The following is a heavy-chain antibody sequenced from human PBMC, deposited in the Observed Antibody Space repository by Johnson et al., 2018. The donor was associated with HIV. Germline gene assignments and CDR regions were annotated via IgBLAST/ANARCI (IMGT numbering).Heavy chain of an antibody. J-gene: IGHJ3*02. CDR1: GFSFSDYY. V-gene: IGHV3-11*04. D-gene: IGHD6-19*01. CDR3: AASSIAVVDAFDI. Sequence: QEQLVESGGGVVQPGGSLSLSCEASGFSFSDYYMSWIRQAPGKGLEWVSYISGSGTNIYYADSVKGRFTISRDNSKNTLYLQMNSLRAEDTAVYCWAASSIAVVDAFDIWGQGTMVTVSS. CDR2: ISGSGTNI.